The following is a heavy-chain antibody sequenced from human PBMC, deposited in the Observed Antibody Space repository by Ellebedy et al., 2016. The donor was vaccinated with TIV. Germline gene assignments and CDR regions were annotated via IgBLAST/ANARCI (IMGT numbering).Heavy chain of an antibody. Sequence: SETLSLXXAVYEGSSSGYYWSWFRHRPGKGLEWIGEINQSGKTNYNPSLGSRVTISVDTSKSQFSLRLSSATAADTATYYCARGVDYWGRGTLVAVS. CDR3: ARGVDY. J-gene: IGHJ4*02. CDR2: INQSGKT. CDR1: EGSSSGYY. V-gene: IGHV4-34*01.